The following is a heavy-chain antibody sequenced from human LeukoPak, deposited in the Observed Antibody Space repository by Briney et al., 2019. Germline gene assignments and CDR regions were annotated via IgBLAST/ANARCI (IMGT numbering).Heavy chain of an antibody. V-gene: IGHV3-30*04. CDR1: GFTFSSYA. Sequence: GRSLRLSCAASGFTFSSYAMHWVRQAPGKGLDWVAVISYDGSNKYYADSVKGRFTISRDNSKNTLYLQMNSLRAEDTAVYYCARDANFAWLDYWGQGTLVTVSS. D-gene: IGHD3-9*01. CDR3: ARDANFAWLDY. J-gene: IGHJ4*02. CDR2: ISYDGSNK.